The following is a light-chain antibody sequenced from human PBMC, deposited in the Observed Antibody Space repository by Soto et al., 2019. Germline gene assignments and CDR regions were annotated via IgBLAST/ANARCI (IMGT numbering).Light chain of an antibody. CDR2: KAS. J-gene: IGKJ1*01. Sequence: DIQMTQSPSTLSASVGDRVTITCRASQSISSWLAWYQQKPGKAPKLLIYKASSLESGVPSRFSGSGSGAELTLAISSLQPDYFATYYCQQYSYPWTFGQGTKVEIK. V-gene: IGKV1-5*03. CDR1: QSISSW. CDR3: QQYSYPWT.